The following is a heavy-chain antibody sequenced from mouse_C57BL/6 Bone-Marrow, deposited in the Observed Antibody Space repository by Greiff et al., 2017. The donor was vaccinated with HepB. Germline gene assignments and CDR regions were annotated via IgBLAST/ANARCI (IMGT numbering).Heavy chain of an antibody. CDR3: TREEPYYGSYFDV. D-gene: IGHD1-1*01. CDR1: GFTFSSYA. V-gene: IGHV5-9-1*02. CDR2: ISSGGDYI. Sequence: EVQLVESGEGLVKPGGSLKLSCAASGFTFSSYAMSWVRQTPEKRLEWVAYISSGGDYIYYADTVKGRFTISRDNARNTLYLQMSSLKSEDTAMYYCTREEPYYGSYFDVWGTGTTVTVSS. J-gene: IGHJ1*03.